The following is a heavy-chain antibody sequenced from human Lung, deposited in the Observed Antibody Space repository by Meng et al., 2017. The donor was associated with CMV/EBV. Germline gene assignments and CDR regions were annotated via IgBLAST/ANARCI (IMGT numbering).Heavy chain of an antibody. V-gene: IGHV4-59*11. J-gene: IGHJ6*02. Sequence: GSLRLXCTVTGGSITSHYWNWIRQPPGKGLEWIGYIYYSGSTNYNPSLKSRVTTSVDTSKNQFSLKLSSVTAADTAVYYCARDAMVRGVVHLGGGMDVWGQGTXVTVSS. CDR3: ARDAMVRGVVHLGGGMDV. CDR1: GGSITSHY. D-gene: IGHD3-10*01. CDR2: IYYSGST.